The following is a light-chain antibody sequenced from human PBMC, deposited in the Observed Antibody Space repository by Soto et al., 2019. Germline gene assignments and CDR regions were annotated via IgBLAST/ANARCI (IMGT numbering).Light chain of an antibody. CDR3: QQVRGT. CDR1: QSISSW. CDR2: DAS. V-gene: IGKV1-5*01. Sequence: DIQMTQSPSTLSASVGDRVTITCRASQSISSWLAWYQQKPGKAPKLLIYDASSLESGVPSRFSGSASGTDFTLTISSLQPDDFATYYCQQVRGTFGQGTKVEIK. J-gene: IGKJ1*01.